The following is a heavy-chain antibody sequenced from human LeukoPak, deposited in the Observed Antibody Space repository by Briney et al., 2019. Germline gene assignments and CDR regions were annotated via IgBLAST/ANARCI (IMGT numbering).Heavy chain of an antibody. V-gene: IGHV5-51*01. D-gene: IGHD2-15*01. CDR1: GYSFTSYW. Sequence: GEPLKISGKGSGYSFTSYWIGWVRQMPGKGLEWMEIIYHSYSGTRYSPTFHGQGTISADKSISPAYVQWISLKASATAMYYCTRQAVVAARYYYYMDVWGKGTTVTVSS. J-gene: IGHJ6*03. CDR2: IYHSYSGT. CDR3: TRQAVVAARYYYYMDV.